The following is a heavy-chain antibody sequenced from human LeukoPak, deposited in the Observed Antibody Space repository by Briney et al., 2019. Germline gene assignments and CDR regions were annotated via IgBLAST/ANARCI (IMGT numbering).Heavy chain of an antibody. CDR1: GGSISSYY. Sequence: SETLSLTCTVSGGSISSYYWSWIRQPPGKGLEWIGSIYYSGITFYNPSLKSRLTISVDTSKNQFSLKLTSVTAADTAVYYCARPLDTTFFNAFDIWGQGTMVTVSS. CDR3: ARPLDTTFFNAFDI. CDR2: IYYSGIT. D-gene: IGHD2/OR15-2a*01. J-gene: IGHJ3*02. V-gene: IGHV4-59*05.